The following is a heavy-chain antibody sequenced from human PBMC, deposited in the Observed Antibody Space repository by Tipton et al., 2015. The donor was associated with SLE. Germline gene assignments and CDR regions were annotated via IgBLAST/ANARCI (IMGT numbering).Heavy chain of an antibody. CDR1: GYSISSGYY. J-gene: IGHJ5*02. Sequence: LRLSCTVSGYSISSGYYWGWIRQPPGKGLEWIGDINDSGSTNYNPSLKSRVTISVDTSKNQVSLKLSSVTAADTAVYYCAMYRGWFDPWGQGTLVTVSS. V-gene: IGHV4-38-2*02. D-gene: IGHD2-2*01. CDR3: AMYRGWFDP. CDR2: INDSGST.